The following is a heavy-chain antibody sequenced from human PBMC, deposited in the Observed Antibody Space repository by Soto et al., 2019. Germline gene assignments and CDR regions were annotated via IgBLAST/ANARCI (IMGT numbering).Heavy chain of an antibody. D-gene: IGHD6-6*01. CDR3: ARGGSSCYYYGTDV. J-gene: IGHJ6*02. CDR2: IAPYIGNT. Sequence: AELKVSCNTSGYTFTSYGISWGGQAPGRGLQWMGWIAPYIGNTNYAQDLQGSVTMTTDTSTTTAYMEVRGLTSDDTAMYYWARGGSSCYYYGTDVWCQATTVTVSS. CDR1: GYTFTSYG. V-gene: IGHV1-18*04.